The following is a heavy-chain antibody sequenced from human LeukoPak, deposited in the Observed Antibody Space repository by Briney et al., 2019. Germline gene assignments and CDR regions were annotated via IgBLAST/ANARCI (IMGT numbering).Heavy chain of an antibody. CDR3: ASWDWNPNYYFDY. J-gene: IGHJ4*02. CDR2: INPNSGGT. Sequence: ASVKVSCKTSGYTFTGYYMHWVRQAPGQGPEWMGRINPNSGGTNYAQKFQGRATMTRDTSITTAYMELSSLRSDDTAVYYCASWDWNPNYYFDYWGQGTLVTVSS. CDR1: GYTFTGYY. D-gene: IGHD1-1*01. V-gene: IGHV1-2*06.